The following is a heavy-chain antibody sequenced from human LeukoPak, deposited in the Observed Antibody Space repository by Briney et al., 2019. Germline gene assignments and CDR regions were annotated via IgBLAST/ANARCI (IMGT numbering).Heavy chain of an antibody. Sequence: PSQTLSLTCTVSDGSISSGSYYWGWIRQPPGKGLEWIGSIYYSGTTYYNPSLKSRVTMSVDTSKNQFSLKLTSVTAADTALYYCVSQYDSSGYLVGFDYWGQGTLVTVSS. V-gene: IGHV4-39*01. CDR2: IYYSGTT. CDR1: DGSISSGSYY. J-gene: IGHJ4*02. D-gene: IGHD3-22*01. CDR3: VSQYDSSGYLVGFDY.